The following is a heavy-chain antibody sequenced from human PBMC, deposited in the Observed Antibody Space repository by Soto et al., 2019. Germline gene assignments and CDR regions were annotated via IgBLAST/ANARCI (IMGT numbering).Heavy chain of an antibody. V-gene: IGHV2-5*01. Sequence: QITLKESGPTLVKPTQTLMLTCTFSGFSLSTSGVGVGWVRQPPGKALEWLALIYSNDDKRFSTSLKSRLTITNNTSKNHVVLTMTNMNPVDTATDYCTNMRRSGLYGMDVWCQGTTVTVS. CDR2: IYSNDDK. J-gene: IGHJ6*02. CDR3: TNMRRSGLYGMDV. CDR1: GFSLSTSGVG. D-gene: IGHD3-22*01.